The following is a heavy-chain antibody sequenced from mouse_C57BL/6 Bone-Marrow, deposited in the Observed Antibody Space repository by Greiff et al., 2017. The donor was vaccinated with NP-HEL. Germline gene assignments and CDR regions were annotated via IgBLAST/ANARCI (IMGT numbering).Heavy chain of an antibody. D-gene: IGHD2-4*01. CDR1: GYTFTSYT. Sequence: QVQLQQSGAELARPGASVKMSCKASGYTFTSYTMHWVKQRPGQGLEWIGYINPSSGYTKYNQKFKDKATLTADKSSSTAYMQLSSLTSEDTADYYCASPYDYHRRYYAMDYWGQGTSVTVSS. CDR2: INPSSGYT. J-gene: IGHJ4*01. V-gene: IGHV1-4*01. CDR3: ASPYDYHRRYYAMDY.